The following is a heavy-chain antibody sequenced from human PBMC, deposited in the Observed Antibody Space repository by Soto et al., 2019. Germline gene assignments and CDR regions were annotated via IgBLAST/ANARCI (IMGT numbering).Heavy chain of an antibody. V-gene: IGHV3-21*01. CDR2: ISSSSSYI. D-gene: IGHD2-21*02. Sequence: GGSLRLSCAASGFTFSSYSMNWVRQAPGKGLEWVSSISSSSSYIYYADSVKGRFTISRDNAKNSLYLQMNSLRAEDTAVYYCARDWGPGVTDYGYWGQGTLVTVSS. J-gene: IGHJ4*02. CDR3: ARDWGPGVTDYGY. CDR1: GFTFSSYS.